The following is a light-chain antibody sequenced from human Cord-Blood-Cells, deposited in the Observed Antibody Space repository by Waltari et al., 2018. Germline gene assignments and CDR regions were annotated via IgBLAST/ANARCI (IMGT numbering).Light chain of an antibody. CDR2: DVS. CDR3: SSYTSSSTGV. CDR1: SSDVGGYNY. V-gene: IGLV2-14*01. Sequence: QSALTQPASVSGSPGQSITISCTGTSSDVGGYNYVSWYQQHPGKAPNLMIYDVSNRPSGVSNRFSGSKSGNTASLTISGLQAEDEADYYSSSYTSSSTGVFGGGTKLTVL. J-gene: IGLJ2*01.